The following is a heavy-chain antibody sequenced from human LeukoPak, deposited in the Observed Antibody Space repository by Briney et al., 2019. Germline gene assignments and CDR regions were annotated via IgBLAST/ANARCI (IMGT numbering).Heavy chain of an antibody. CDR3: AVDFWSGTRDY. CDR2: ISGSGSST. CDR1: GFTFSTYA. D-gene: IGHD3-3*01. V-gene: IGHV3-23*01. Sequence: SGGSLRLSCAASGFTFSTYAMSWVRQAPGKGLEWVSVISGSGSSTYYADSVKGRFTISRDNAKNSLYLQMNSLRAEDTAVYYCAVDFWSGTRDYWGQGALVTVSS. J-gene: IGHJ4*02.